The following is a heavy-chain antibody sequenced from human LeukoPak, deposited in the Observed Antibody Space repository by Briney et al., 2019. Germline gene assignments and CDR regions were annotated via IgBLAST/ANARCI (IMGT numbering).Heavy chain of an antibody. J-gene: IGHJ4*02. Sequence: GGSLRLSCAASGFTVSSNYMSWVRQAPGKGLEWVSVIYSGGSTYYADSVKGRFTISRDNSKNTLYLRMNSLRAEDTAVYYCARAVTMIEVPQYYFDYWGQGTLVTVSS. CDR2: IYSGGST. CDR1: GFTVSSNY. V-gene: IGHV3-66*02. D-gene: IGHD3-22*01. CDR3: ARAVTMIEVPQYYFDY.